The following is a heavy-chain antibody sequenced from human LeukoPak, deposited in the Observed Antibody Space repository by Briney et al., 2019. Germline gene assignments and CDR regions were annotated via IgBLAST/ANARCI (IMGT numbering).Heavy chain of an antibody. CDR1: TFSGSA. CDR3: TRGTGGY. J-gene: IGHJ4*02. CDR2: IRSKANNYAT. D-gene: IGHD3-16*01. V-gene: IGHV3-73*01. Sequence: PGGSLRLSCAVTFSGSALHWVRQASGKGLEWVGRIRSKANNYATAYAASVNGRFTISRDDSKNTAYLQMNSLKTEDTAVYYCTRGTGGYWGQGTLVTVSS.